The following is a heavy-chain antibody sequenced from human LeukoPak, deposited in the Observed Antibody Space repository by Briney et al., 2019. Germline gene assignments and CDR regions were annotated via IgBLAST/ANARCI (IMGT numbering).Heavy chain of an antibody. CDR3: ARVVVGYSGYDYHYYYGMDV. Sequence: ASVKVSCKASGYTFTGYYMHWVRQAPGQGLEWMGWINPNSGGTNYAQKFQGRVTITADKSTSTAYMELSSLRSEDTAVYYCARVVVGYSGYDYHYYYGMDVWGQGTTVTVSS. CDR2: INPNSGGT. D-gene: IGHD5-12*01. CDR1: GYTFTGYY. J-gene: IGHJ6*02. V-gene: IGHV1-2*02.